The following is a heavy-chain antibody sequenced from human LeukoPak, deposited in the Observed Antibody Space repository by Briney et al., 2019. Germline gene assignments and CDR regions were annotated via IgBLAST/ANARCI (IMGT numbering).Heavy chain of an antibody. CDR2: INPNSGGT. Sequence: ASVKVSCKASGYTFTGYYMHWVRQAPGQGLEWMGWINPNSGGTNYAQKFQGWVTMTRDTSISTAYMELSRLRSDDTAVYYCAREDSSGWYGRSGAFDIWGQGTMVTASS. CDR3: AREDSSGWYGRSGAFDI. V-gene: IGHV1-2*04. D-gene: IGHD6-19*01. J-gene: IGHJ3*02. CDR1: GYTFTGYY.